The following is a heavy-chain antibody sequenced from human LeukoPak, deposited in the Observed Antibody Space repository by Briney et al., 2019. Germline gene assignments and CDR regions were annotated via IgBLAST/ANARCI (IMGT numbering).Heavy chain of an antibody. Sequence: SETLSLTCAVYGGSFSGYYWSWIRQPPGKGLEWIGEINHSGSTNYNPPLKSRVTISVDTSKNQFSLKLSSVTAADTAVYYCARRKYTYYYDSSGPRSQFDYWGQGTLVTVSS. D-gene: IGHD3-22*01. CDR1: GGSFSGYY. CDR2: INHSGST. CDR3: ARRKYTYYYDSSGPRSQFDY. V-gene: IGHV4-34*01. J-gene: IGHJ4*02.